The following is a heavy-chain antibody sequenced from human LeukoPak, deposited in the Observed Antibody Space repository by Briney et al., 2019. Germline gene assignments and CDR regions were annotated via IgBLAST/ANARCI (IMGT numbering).Heavy chain of an antibody. CDR3: ANLHGDYRDY. Sequence: PGGSLRLSCAASGFTFSSYSMNWVRQAPGKGLEWVSYISSSSSTIYYADSVKGRFTISRDNAKNSLYLQMNSLRPEDTALYYCANLHGDYRDYWGQGILVTVSS. J-gene: IGHJ4*02. D-gene: IGHD4-17*01. CDR2: ISSSSSTI. V-gene: IGHV3-48*01. CDR1: GFTFSSYS.